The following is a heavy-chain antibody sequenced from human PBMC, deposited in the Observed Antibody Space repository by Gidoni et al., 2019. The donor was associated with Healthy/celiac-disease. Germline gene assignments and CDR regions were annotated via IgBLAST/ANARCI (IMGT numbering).Heavy chain of an antibody. CDR3: AKDGGSGWYGGPDY. J-gene: IGHJ4*02. D-gene: IGHD6-19*01. Sequence: EVQLVESGGGLVQPGRSLRLSCAASGFTFDDYAMHWVRQAPGKGLEWVSGISWNSGSIGYADSVKGRFTISRDNAKNSLYLQMNSLRAEDTALYYCAKDGGSGWYGGPDYWGQGTLVTVSS. CDR1: GFTFDDYA. V-gene: IGHV3-9*01. CDR2: ISWNSGSI.